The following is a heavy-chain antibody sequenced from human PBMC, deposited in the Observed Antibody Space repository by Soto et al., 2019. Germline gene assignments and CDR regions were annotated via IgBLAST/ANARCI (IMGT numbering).Heavy chain of an antibody. D-gene: IGHD6-13*01. CDR3: ARGRPDFKIAAAGPFAEYLQH. J-gene: IGHJ1*01. CDR2: INSDGSST. CDR1: GFTFSSYW. V-gene: IGHV3-74*01. Sequence: GGSLRLSCAASGFTFSSYWLHWVRQAPGKGLVWVSRINSDGSSTSYADSVKGRFTISRDNAENTLYLQMNSLRAEDTAVYYCARGRPDFKIAAAGPFAEYLQHWGQGTMVTVSS.